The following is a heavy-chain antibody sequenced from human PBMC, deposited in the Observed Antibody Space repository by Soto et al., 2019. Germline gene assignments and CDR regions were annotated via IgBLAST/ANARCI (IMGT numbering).Heavy chain of an antibody. CDR1: GFTFSSYW. CDR2: IKQDGSEK. Sequence: GGSLRLSCAASGFTFSSYWMSWVRQAPGKGLEWVANIKQDGSEKYYVDSVKGRFTISRDNAKNSLYLQMNSLRAEDTAVYYCARAPGCSSTSCYEGDYYYYYMDVWGKGTTVTVSS. CDR3: ARAPGCSSTSCYEGDYYYYYMDV. J-gene: IGHJ6*03. D-gene: IGHD2-2*01. V-gene: IGHV3-7*01.